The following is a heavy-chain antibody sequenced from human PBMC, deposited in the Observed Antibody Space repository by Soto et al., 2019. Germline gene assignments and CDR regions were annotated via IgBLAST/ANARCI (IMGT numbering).Heavy chain of an antibody. V-gene: IGHV4-59*01. Sequence: PSETLSLTCTVAGGSIDSYYWNWIRQPPGKGLEWIGYIYYSGTTNYNPSLKSRVTISLDMSKRQFSLNPTSVTAADTAVYYCARAVTSFDLWGQGTPVTVSS. J-gene: IGHJ4*02. CDR2: IYYSGTT. CDR3: ARAVTSFDL. CDR1: GGSIDSYY. D-gene: IGHD4-17*01.